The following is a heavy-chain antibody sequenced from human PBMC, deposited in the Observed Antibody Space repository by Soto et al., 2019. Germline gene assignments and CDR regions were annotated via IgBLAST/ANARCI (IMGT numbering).Heavy chain of an antibody. Sequence: QVQLQQWGAGLLKPSETLSLTCAVYGGSLSGYFWSWIRQPPGGGLGGIGEISRGGDTNYNSSLKSRLSISVDTSKNQFSLNLKSVTAADTAVYFCARDNWTDDYEGFIDFWGQGTLVTVSS. CDR3: ARDNWTDDYEGFIDF. CDR1: GGSLSGYF. CDR2: ISRGGDT. J-gene: IGHJ4*02. D-gene: IGHD3-22*01. V-gene: IGHV4-34*02.